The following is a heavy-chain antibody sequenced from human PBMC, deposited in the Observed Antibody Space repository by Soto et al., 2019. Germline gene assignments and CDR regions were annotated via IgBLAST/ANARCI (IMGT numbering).Heavy chain of an antibody. J-gene: IGHJ6*02. CDR3: AREYSYERWLMGVYGMDV. CDR1: GYSFTGYY. D-gene: IGHD5-18*01. CDR2: INPNSGGT. V-gene: IGHV1-2*02. Sequence: ASLKVSCKVSGYSFTGYYMHWVRQAPGQGLEWMGWINPNSGGTNYAQKFRGRVTMTRDTSISTAYMELSRLRSDGTAVYYCAREYSYERWLMGVYGMDVWGQGTTVTVSS.